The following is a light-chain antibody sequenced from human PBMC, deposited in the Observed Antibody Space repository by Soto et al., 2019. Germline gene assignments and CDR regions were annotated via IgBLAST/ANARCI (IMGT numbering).Light chain of an antibody. CDR3: QQSYSTRWT. Sequence: DIQMTQSPSSLSASVGDRVTITCRASQSISSYLNWYQQKPGKAPKLLIYAASSLQSGVPSRFSGSGSGTDFTLTIRSLQPEDFATYYCQQSYSTRWTFCQGTKVEIK. CDR1: QSISSY. J-gene: IGKJ1*01. CDR2: AAS. V-gene: IGKV1-39*01.